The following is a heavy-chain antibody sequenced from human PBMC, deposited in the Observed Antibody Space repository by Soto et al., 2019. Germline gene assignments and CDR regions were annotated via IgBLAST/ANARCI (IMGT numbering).Heavy chain of an antibody. V-gene: IGHV3-23*01. J-gene: IGHJ6*02. CDR2: ISGSGGST. Sequence: PGGSLRLSCAASGFTFSSYAMSWVRQAPGKGLEWVSAISGSGGSTYYADSVKGRFTISRDNSKNTLYLQMNILRAEDTAVYYCAKGGTSYYYGMDVWGQGTTVAVSS. D-gene: IGHD1-1*01. CDR1: GFTFSSYA. CDR3: AKGGTSYYYGMDV.